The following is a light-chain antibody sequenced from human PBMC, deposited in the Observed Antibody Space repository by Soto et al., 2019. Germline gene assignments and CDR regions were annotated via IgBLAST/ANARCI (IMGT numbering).Light chain of an antibody. V-gene: IGKV3-11*01. CDR1: QSVSSY. J-gene: IGKJ1*01. Sequence: EIVMTQSPATLSVYPGERATLSCRASQSVSSYLAWYQQKPGQAPRLLIYDASKRAPGIPARFSGSGSGTDFTLTVNSLEPEDFAVYYCQQSSNWQGTFGRGTKVDIK. CDR3: QQSSNWQGT. CDR2: DAS.